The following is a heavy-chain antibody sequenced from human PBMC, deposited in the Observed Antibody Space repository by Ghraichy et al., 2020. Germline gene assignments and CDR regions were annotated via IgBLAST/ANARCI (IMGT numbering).Heavy chain of an antibody. CDR1: GFTVSSNY. CDR2: IYSGGST. CDR3: ATSPHCYYGMDV. Sequence: GGSLRLSCAASGFTVSSNYMSWVRQAPGKGLEWVSVIYSGGSTYYADSVKGRFTISRDNSKNTLYLQMNSLRAEDTAVYYCATSPHCYYGMDVWGQGTTVTVSS. J-gene: IGHJ6*02. V-gene: IGHV3-53*01.